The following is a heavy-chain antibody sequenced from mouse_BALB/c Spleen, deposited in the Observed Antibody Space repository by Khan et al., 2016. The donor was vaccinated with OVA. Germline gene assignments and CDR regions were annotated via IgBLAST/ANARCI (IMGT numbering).Heavy chain of an antibody. D-gene: IGHD2-10*01. J-gene: IGHJ4*01. CDR2: IWSDGST. V-gene: IGHV2-6-1*01. CDR1: GFSLTSYG. Sequence: VQLQESGPGLVAPSQSLSITCPISGFSLTSYGVHWLRQPPGKGLAWLVVIWSDGSTASNSALKSRLSISKDNSKSQVFLKMNSLQTDDTAMYYCARQPYYHYYVMDYWGQGTSVTVSS. CDR3: ARQPYYHYYVMDY.